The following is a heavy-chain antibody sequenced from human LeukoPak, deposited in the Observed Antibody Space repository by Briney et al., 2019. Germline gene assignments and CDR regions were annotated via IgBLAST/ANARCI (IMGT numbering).Heavy chain of an antibody. CDR2: INHSGST. D-gene: IGHD3-22*01. Sequence: PSETLSLTCAVYGGSFSSYYWSWIRQPPGKGLEWIGEINHSGSTNYNPSLKSRVTISVDTSKNQFSLKLSSVTAADTAVYYCARVHPPFDYDSSGYYFGGVDYWGEETLVTVSS. CDR3: ARVHPPFDYDSSGYYFGGVDY. V-gene: IGHV4-34*01. J-gene: IGHJ4*02. CDR1: GGSFSSYY.